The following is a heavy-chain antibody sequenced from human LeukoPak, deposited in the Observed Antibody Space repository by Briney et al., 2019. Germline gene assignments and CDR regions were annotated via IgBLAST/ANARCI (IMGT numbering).Heavy chain of an antibody. J-gene: IGHJ6*02. D-gene: IGHD4-17*01. CDR3: AKDLHGDYEFGMDV. CDR1: GFTFSSYA. V-gene: IGHV3-23*01. CDR2: IRGSGDST. Sequence: GGSLRLSCAASGFTFSSYAMSWVRQAPGKGLQWVSTIRGSGDSTYYADSVKGRFTISRDNSKNTLYLQMNSLRAEDTAVYYCAKDLHGDYEFGMDVWGQGTTVTVSS.